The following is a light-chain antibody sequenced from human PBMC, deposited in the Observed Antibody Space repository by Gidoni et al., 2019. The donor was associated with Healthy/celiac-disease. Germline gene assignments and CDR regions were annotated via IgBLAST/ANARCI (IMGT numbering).Light chain of an antibody. Sequence: IVLTPSPATLSLSPGERATLACRASQRVSSYLAWYQQKPGQAPRLLIYDASNRATGIPARFSGSGSGTDFALTICSLEPEDFAVYYCQQRSDWPSLTFGGGTKVEIK. CDR2: DAS. J-gene: IGKJ4*01. V-gene: IGKV3-11*01. CDR3: QQRSDWPSLT. CDR1: QRVSSY.